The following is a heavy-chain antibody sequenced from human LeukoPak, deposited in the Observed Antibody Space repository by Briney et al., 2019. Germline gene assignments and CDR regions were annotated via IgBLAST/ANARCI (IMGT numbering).Heavy chain of an antibody. V-gene: IGHV3-30-3*01. J-gene: IGHJ4*02. CDR1: GFTFSSYA. D-gene: IGHD5-12*01. Sequence: GGSLRLSCVASGFTFSSYAMNWVRQAPGKGLEWVAVISYDGNNKHYADSVKGRITISRDNSKNTLYLQMNSLRAEDTAVYYCARGDYVDRVATPDYWGQGTLVTVSA. CDR3: ARGDYVDRVATPDY. CDR2: ISYDGNNK.